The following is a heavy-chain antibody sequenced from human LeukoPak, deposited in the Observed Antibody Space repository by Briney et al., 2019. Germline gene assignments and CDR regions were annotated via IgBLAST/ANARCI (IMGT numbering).Heavy chain of an antibody. CDR1: GGSISGYY. CDR3: ARRPAYCGGDCYSDAFDI. Sequence: SETLSLTCTVSGGSISGYYWSWIRQPPGKGLEWIGYIYYSGSTNYNPSLKSRVTISVDTSKNQFSRKLSSVTAADTAVYYCARRPAYCGGDCYSDAFDIWGQGTMVTVSS. D-gene: IGHD2-21*02. V-gene: IGHV4-59*01. CDR2: IYYSGST. J-gene: IGHJ3*02.